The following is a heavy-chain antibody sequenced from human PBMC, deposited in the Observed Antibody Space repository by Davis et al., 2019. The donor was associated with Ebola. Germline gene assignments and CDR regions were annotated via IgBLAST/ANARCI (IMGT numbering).Heavy chain of an antibody. V-gene: IGHV3-23*01. CDR2: ISGSGGST. J-gene: IGHJ6*02. CDR3: AKEGAGGSSLYYYGMDV. CDR1: GFTFSSYA. Sequence: GESLKISCAASGFTFSSYAMSWVRQAPGKGLEWVSAISGSGGSTYYADSVKGRFTISRDNSKNTLYLQMNSLRAEDTAVYYCAKEGAGGSSLYYYGMDVWGQGTTVTVSS. D-gene: IGHD1-26*01.